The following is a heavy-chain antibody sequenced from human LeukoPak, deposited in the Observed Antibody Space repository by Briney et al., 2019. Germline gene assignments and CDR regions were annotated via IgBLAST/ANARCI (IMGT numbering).Heavy chain of an antibody. D-gene: IGHD3-3*01. CDR1: GYSISSGYY. CDR3: ASEVHYDLWSGYQSFSSDY. CDR2: IYYSGST. J-gene: IGHJ4*02. V-gene: IGHV4-38-2*02. Sequence: SETLSLTCTVSGYSISSGYYWGWIRQPPGKGLEWIGYIYYSGSTNYDPSLKSRVTISVDTSKNQFSLKLSSVTAADTAVYYFASEVHYDLWSGYQSFSSDYWGQGTLVTVSS.